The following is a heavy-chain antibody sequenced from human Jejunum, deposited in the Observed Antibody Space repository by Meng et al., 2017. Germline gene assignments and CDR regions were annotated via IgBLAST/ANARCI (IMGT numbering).Heavy chain of an antibody. V-gene: IGHV4-34*02. CDR2: INHSGSS. D-gene: IGHD6-13*01. CDR3: ARPAGYNSDWYKYFQH. J-gene: IGHJ1*01. CDR1: GGSFSGYY. Sequence: QVRLQQWGAGLLKPSETLSLTCAGYGGSFSGYYWSGVRQSPGKGLEWIAEINHSGSSNYNPSFQSRVTISVDRPRNQFSLKLSSVTAADTGVYYCARPAGYNSDWYKYFQHWGQGTLVTVSS.